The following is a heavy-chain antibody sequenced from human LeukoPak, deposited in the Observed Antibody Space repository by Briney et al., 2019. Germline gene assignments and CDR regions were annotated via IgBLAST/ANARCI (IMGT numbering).Heavy chain of an antibody. Sequence: GGSLRLSCAASGFTFNRFWMNWVRQAPGKGLEWVANIKQDGSEKYYVDSVKSRFTISRDNAKNSLYLQMNSLRAEDTAVYYCARDHYYDSSGYSNYFDYWGQGTLVTVSS. V-gene: IGHV3-7*01. CDR3: ARDHYYDSSGYSNYFDY. CDR2: IKQDGSEK. D-gene: IGHD3-22*01. CDR1: GFTFNRFW. J-gene: IGHJ4*02.